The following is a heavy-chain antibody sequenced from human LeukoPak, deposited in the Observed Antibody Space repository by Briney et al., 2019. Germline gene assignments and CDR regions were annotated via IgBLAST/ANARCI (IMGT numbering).Heavy chain of an antibody. Sequence: GGSLRLSCAASGLTVSSNFMTRVRQAPGKGLEWVSVIYSGGSTYYADSVKARFTISRDNSKNRLYLQMNSLRAEDTAVYYCARGYYDLDYWGQGTLVTVSS. CDR2: IYSGGST. CDR3: ARGYYDLDY. V-gene: IGHV3-66*01. CDR1: GLTVSSNF. D-gene: IGHD3-22*01. J-gene: IGHJ4*02.